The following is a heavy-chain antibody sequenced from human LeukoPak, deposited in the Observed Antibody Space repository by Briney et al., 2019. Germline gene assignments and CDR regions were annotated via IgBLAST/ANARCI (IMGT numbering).Heavy chain of an antibody. CDR3: ARDRVVVPTNFYSGMDV. CDR1: GGSISSYY. J-gene: IGHJ6*02. D-gene: IGHD2-21*01. CDR2: IFHSGRT. Sequence: PSETLSLTCTVSGGSISSYYWGWIRQPPGRGLEWIGYIFHSGRTDYNPSLKSRLSFSIDTSRNQFSLNLSSVTAADTAVYYCARDRVVVPTNFYSGMDVWGQGTTVTVS. V-gene: IGHV4-59*01.